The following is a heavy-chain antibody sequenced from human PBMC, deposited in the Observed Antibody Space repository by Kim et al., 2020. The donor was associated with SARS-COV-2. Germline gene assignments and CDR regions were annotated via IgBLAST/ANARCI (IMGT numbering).Heavy chain of an antibody. CDR3: ASLAILYGGVDV. V-gene: IGHV3-11*06. J-gene: IGHJ6*02. Sequence: GGSLRLSCAASGFTFSDYYMSWIRQAPGKGLEWVSYISSSSSYTNYADSVKGRFTISRDNAKNSLYLQMNSLRAEDTVVYYCASLAILYGGVDVWGQGTTVTVSS. CDR2: ISSSSSYT. D-gene: IGHD2-8*01. CDR1: GFTFSDYY.